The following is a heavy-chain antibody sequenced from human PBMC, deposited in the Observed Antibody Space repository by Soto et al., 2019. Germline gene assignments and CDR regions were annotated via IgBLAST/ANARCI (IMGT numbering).Heavy chain of an antibody. V-gene: IGHV1-8*01. CDR2: MNPNSGNT. D-gene: IGHD3-3*01. CDR3: ARGRETDFWSGYYGLGDDY. CDR1: GYTFTSYD. J-gene: IGHJ4*02. Sequence: QVQLVQSGAEVKKPGASVKVSCKASGYTFTSYDINWVRQATGQGLEWMGWMNPNSGNTGYAQKCQGRVTMTRNTSISTAYMELSSLRSEDTAVYYCARGRETDFWSGYYGLGDDYWGQGTLVTVSS.